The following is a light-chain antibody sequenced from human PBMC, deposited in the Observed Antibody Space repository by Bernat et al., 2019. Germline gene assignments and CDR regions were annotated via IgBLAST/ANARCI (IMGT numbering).Light chain of an antibody. CDR2: SDS. CDR1: NIGYKS. CDR3: QVWDGATAHFV. V-gene: IGLV3-21*04. Sequence: YVLTQPPSVSGAPGETASVSCEGDNIGYKSVHWYQQKPGQAPVLLIYSDSARPSGIPERFSGSNSGNTATLTINRVESGHEADYYCQVWDGATAHFVFGTGTHVTFL. J-gene: IGLJ1*01.